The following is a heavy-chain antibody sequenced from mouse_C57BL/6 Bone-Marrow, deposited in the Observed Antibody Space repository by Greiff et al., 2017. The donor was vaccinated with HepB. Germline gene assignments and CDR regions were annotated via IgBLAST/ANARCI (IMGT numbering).Heavy chain of an antibody. CDR2: ISNGGGST. J-gene: IGHJ4*01. Sequence: DVKLVESGGGLVQPGGSLKLSCAASGFTFSDYYMYWVRQTPEKRLEWVAYISNGGGSTYYPDTVKGRFTISRDNAKNTLYLQMSRLKSEDTAMYYCARQDYYAMDYWGQGTSVTVSS. CDR3: ARQDYYAMDY. V-gene: IGHV5-12*01. CDR1: GFTFSDYY.